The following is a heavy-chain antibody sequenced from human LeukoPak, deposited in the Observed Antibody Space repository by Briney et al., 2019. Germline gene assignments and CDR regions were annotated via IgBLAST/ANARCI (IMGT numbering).Heavy chain of an antibody. CDR3: ARQGGGVRGWEFDY. Sequence: SETLSLTCTVSGGSISSSSYYWGWIRQPPGKGLEWIGSIYYTGSTFYNPSLKSRVTISVDTSKNQFSLKLSSVTAADTAVYYCARQGGGVRGWEFDYWGQGTLVTVSS. V-gene: IGHV4-39*01. CDR1: GGSISSSSYY. CDR2: IYYTGST. D-gene: IGHD6-19*01. J-gene: IGHJ4*02.